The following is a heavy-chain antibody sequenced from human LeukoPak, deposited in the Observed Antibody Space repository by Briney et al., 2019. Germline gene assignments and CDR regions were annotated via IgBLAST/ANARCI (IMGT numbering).Heavy chain of an antibody. J-gene: IGHJ4*02. CDR3: ATAPRFLEWLYLFDY. CDR2: FDPEDGET. CDR1: GYTLTELS. D-gene: IGHD3-3*01. Sequence: ASVKVSCKVSGYTLTELSMHWVRQAPGKGLEWMGGFDPEDGETIYAQKFQGRVTMTEDTSTDTAYTELSSLRSEDTAVYYCATAPRFLEWLYLFDYWGQGTLVTVSS. V-gene: IGHV1-24*01.